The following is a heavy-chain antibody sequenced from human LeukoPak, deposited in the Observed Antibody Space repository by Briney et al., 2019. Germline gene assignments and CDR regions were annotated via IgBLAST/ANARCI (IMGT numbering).Heavy chain of an antibody. D-gene: IGHD7-27*01. CDR2: IYYSGST. V-gene: IGHV4-39*07. Sequence: PSETLSLTCTVSGGSISSSSYYWGWIRQPPGKGLEWIGSIYYSGSTYYNPSLKSRVTISVDTSKNQFSLKLSSVTAADTAVYYCARGTWVPNYYYYMDVWGKGTTVTVSS. CDR1: GGSISSSSYY. CDR3: ARGTWVPNYYYYMDV. J-gene: IGHJ6*03.